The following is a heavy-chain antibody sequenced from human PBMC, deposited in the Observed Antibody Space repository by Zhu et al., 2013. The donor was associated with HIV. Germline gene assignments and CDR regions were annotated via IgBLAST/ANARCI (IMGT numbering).Heavy chain of an antibody. D-gene: IGHD2-2*01. CDR3: AREYCSSTSCLRSKYYFDY. CDR2: IIPIFGTA. V-gene: IGHV1-69*06. Sequence: QVQLVQSGAEVKKPGSSVKVSCKASGGTFSSYAISWVRQAPGQGLEWMGGIIPIFGTANYAQKFQGRVTITADKSTSTAYMELSSLRSEDTAVYYCAREYCSSTSCLRSKYYFDYWGQGTLVTVSS. CDR1: GGTFSSYA. J-gene: IGHJ4*02.